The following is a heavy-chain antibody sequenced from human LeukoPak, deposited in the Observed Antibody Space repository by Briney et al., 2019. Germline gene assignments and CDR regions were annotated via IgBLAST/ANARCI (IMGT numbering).Heavy chain of an antibody. Sequence: GSLRLSCAAYGFTFDDYGMGWVRQAPGKGLEWIGEIYHSGSTNYNPSLKSRVTISVDKSKNQFSLKLSSVTAADTAVYYCARGFAYNWNYLPWGQGTLVTVSS. J-gene: IGHJ4*02. CDR3: ARGFAYNWNYLP. D-gene: IGHD1-7*01. CDR2: IYHSGST. V-gene: IGHV4-34*01. CDR1: GFTFDDYG.